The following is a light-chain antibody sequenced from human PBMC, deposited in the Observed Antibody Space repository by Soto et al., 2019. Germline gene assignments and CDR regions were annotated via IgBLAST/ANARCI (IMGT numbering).Light chain of an antibody. CDR3: QSYDSSLSAL. Sequence: QSVLTQPPSVSGAPGQRVTISCTWSNSNIGAGYDVYWYQQLPGTAPKLLIYANSNRPSGVPDRFSGSKSGTSASLAITGLQAEDEADYYCQSYDSSLSALFGGGTKLTVL. CDR1: NSNIGAGYD. V-gene: IGLV1-40*01. CDR2: ANS. J-gene: IGLJ2*01.